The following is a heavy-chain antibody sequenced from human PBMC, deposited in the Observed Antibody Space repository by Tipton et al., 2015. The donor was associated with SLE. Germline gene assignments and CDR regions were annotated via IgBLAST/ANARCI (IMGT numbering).Heavy chain of an antibody. J-gene: IGHJ4*02. Sequence: QLVQSGAEVKKPGASVTVSCKASGYAFTSYYIHWLRQAPGQGLEWMGIINPASGSATYAQKFRGRVTMTRDLSTTTVYMGLSGLRSDDTAAFFCARGENVDNWGQGTLVSVSS. V-gene: IGHV1-46*01. CDR1: GYAFTSYY. CDR3: ARGENVDN. CDR2: INPASGSA.